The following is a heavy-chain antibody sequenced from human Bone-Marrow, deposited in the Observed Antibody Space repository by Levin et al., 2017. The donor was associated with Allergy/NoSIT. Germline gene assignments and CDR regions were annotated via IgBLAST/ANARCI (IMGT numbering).Heavy chain of an antibody. CDR2: ISSNGGST. CDR3: VRARDYYDSSGYDAFDI. Sequence: GGSLRLSCSASGFTFSSYAMHWVRQAPGKGLEYVSAISSNGGSTYYADSVKGRFTISRDNSKNTLYLQMSSLRAEDTAVYYCVRARDYYDSSGYDAFDIWGQGTMVTVSS. CDR1: GFTFSSYA. J-gene: IGHJ3*02. V-gene: IGHV3-64D*06. D-gene: IGHD3-22*01.